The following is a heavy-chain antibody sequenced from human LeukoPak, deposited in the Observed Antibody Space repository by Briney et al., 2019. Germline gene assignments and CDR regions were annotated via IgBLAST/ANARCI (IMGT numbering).Heavy chain of an antibody. V-gene: IGHV1-2*02. CDR3: ARDVWGVGAPRLDY. CDR1: GYTFTGYY. D-gene: IGHD3-16*01. CDR2: INPNSGDT. Sequence: EASVKVSCKASGYTFTGYYMHWVGQAPGQGLEWVGWINPNSGDTNFAQKFQGRVTMTRDTSISTAYMELSRLRSDDTAVYYCARDVWGVGAPRLDYWGQGTLVTVSS. J-gene: IGHJ4*02.